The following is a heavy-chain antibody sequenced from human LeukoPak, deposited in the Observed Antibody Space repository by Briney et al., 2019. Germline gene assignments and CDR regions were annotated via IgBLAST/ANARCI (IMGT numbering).Heavy chain of an antibody. CDR3: TRDRAHGTQDY. Sequence: PSETLSLTCTVSGGSFTDYFWGWIRQPPGKGLEWIGSIYYSGRTFYNPSLKNRVSISLDTPKGQFSLNLDSVTAADTAVYFCTRDRAHGTQDYWGQGTLVTVS. CDR1: GGSFTDYF. CDR2: IYYSGRT. V-gene: IGHV4-39*07. J-gene: IGHJ4*02. D-gene: IGHD1-26*01.